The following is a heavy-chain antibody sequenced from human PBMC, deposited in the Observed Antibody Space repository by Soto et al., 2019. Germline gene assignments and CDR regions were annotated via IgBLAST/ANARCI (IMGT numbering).Heavy chain of an antibody. J-gene: IGHJ4*02. CDR3: ARDSSYSGSPIADY. V-gene: IGHV3-21*01. CDR1: GFTFSSYS. CDR2: ISSSSSYI. D-gene: IGHD1-26*01. Sequence: EVQLVESGGGLVKPGGSLRLSCAASGFTFSSYSMNWVRQAPGKGLEWVSSISSSSSYIYYADSVKGRFTISRDNAKNALYLQMNSLRAEDTAVYYCARDSSYSGSPIADYWGQGTLVTVSS.